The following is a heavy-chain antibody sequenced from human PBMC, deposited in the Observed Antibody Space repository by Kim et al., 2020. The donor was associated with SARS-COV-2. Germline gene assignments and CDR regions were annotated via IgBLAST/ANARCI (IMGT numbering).Heavy chain of an antibody. D-gene: IGHD6-19*01. CDR3: AKELVSLSSLSFDY. V-gene: IGHV3-23*01. CDR2: ISPSGGDS. CDR1: GFTFSTNA. Sequence: GGSLRLSCAASGFTFSTNAMAWVRQAPGKGPEWVSAISPSGGDSYYADSVMGRFSTSRDNSKNTLYLQMNSLRVEDTAIYYCAKELVSLSSLSFDYWGHGTLVTVSS. J-gene: IGHJ4*01.